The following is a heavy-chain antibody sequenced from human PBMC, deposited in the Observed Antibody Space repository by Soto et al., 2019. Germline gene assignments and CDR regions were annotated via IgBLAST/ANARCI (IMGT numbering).Heavy chain of an antibody. Sequence: GGSLRLSCAASGFTFSSYGIHWVRQAPGKGLEWVAVIWYDGSNKYYADSVKGRFTISRDNSKNTLYLQMNSLRAEDTAVYYCARRIVGATELGYWGQGTLVTVSS. CDR1: GFTFSSYG. D-gene: IGHD1-26*01. CDR3: ARRIVGATELGY. CDR2: IWYDGSNK. V-gene: IGHV3-33*01. J-gene: IGHJ4*02.